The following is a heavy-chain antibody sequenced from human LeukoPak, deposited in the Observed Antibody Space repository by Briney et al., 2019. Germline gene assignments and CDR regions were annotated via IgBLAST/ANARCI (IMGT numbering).Heavy chain of an antibody. J-gene: IGHJ6*02. CDR1: GFTVSNNY. D-gene: IGHD2-2*01. CDR2: IFSGGTT. CDR3: ARGGCSGTSCYSNLYYGMDV. Sequence: PGGSLRLSCAASGFTVSNNYMSWVRQAPGKGLEWVSVIFSGGTTYYADSVKGRFTISRDNSKNTLYLQINSLRAEDTAVYYCARGGCSGTSCYSNLYYGMDVWGQGTTVTVSS. V-gene: IGHV3-66*01.